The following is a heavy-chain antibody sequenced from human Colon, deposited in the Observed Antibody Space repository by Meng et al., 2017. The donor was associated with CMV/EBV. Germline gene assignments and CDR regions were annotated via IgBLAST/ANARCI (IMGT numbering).Heavy chain of an antibody. D-gene: IGHD3-22*01. CDR1: GSTFSTSD. V-gene: IGHV3-30*02. Sequence: GESLKISCSDSGSTFSTSDIHWVRQAPGKGLEWVAFIRFDGIHEYYADSVRGRFAISRDNAKNILYLQMNGLRVEDTAVYYCARNNSLRDSGWLLHYYYGLDVWGQGTTVTVSS. J-gene: IGHJ6*02. CDR3: ARNNSLRDSGWLLHYYYGLDV. CDR2: IRFDGIHE.